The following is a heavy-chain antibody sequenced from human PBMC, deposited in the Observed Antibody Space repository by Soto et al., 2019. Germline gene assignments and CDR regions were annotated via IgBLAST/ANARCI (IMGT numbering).Heavy chain of an antibody. V-gene: IGHV4-39*01. Sequence: SETLSLTCTVSGGSISSSSYYWGWIRQPPGKGLEWIGSIYYSGSTYYNPSLKSRVTISVDTSKNQFSLKLSSVTAADTAVYYCARTYYYDSSGYVGYWGQGTLVTVSS. CDR2: IYYSGST. D-gene: IGHD3-22*01. CDR3: ARTYYYDSSGYVGY. J-gene: IGHJ4*02. CDR1: GGSISSSSYY.